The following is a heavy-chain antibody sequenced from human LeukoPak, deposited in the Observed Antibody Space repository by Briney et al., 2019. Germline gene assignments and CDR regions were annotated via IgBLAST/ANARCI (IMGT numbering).Heavy chain of an antibody. CDR3: ARGLGSGSYYGY. J-gene: IGHJ4*02. CDR1: GYTFTSYY. V-gene: IGHV1-46*01. D-gene: IGHD1-26*01. Sequence: ASVEVSCKASGYTFTSYYMHWVRQAPGQGLEWMGIINPSGGSTTYAQNFQGRVTMTRDTSTSTVYMELSSLRFEDTAVYYCARGLGSGSYYGYWGQGTLVTVSS. CDR2: INPSGGST.